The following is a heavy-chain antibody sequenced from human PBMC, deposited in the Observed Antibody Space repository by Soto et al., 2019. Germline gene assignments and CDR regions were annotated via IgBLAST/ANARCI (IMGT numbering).Heavy chain of an antibody. CDR2: IYYRGNI. J-gene: IGHJ4*02. CDR1: GDSINSDKYY. CDR3: ARLEGLATISYYFDF. V-gene: IGHV4-39*01. D-gene: IGHD3-9*01. Sequence: TSETLSLTCSVSGDSINSDKYYWGWIRQPPGKGLEWIGIIYYRGNIYYNPSLQTRVTISLDKSKSQFSLRLNSVTAADSAVYFCARLEGLATISYYFDFWGQGAQVTVSS.